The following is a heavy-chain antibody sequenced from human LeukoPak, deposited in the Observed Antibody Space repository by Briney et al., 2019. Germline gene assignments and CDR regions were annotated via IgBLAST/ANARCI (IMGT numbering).Heavy chain of an antibody. Sequence: PGGSLRLSCAASGFIFSSYAMSWVRQAPGKGLEWVAVISDDGSKKYYADSVNGRFTISRDTSNNTLYLHMNSLRPEDTAVYYCAKDRETTASGTFDYWGQGTLVTVSS. V-gene: IGHV3-30*18. CDR1: GFIFSSYA. D-gene: IGHD6-13*01. CDR2: ISDDGSKK. CDR3: AKDRETTASGTFDY. J-gene: IGHJ4*02.